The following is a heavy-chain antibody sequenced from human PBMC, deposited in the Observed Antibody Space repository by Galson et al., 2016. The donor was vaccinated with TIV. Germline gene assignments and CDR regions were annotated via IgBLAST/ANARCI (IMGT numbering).Heavy chain of an antibody. CDR2: ISGGGDAT. CDR3: AKVRLFDGDYRDF. D-gene: IGHD4-17*01. J-gene: IGHJ4*02. CDR1: GFIFSDYY. V-gene: IGHV3-23*01. Sequence: SLRLSCAASGFIFSDYYMSWIRQAPGKGLEWVSGISGGGDATYYGNSVKGRFTISRDNSRDTLYLYMNSLRAEDTAIYYCAKVRLFDGDYRDFWGQGTLVIVSS.